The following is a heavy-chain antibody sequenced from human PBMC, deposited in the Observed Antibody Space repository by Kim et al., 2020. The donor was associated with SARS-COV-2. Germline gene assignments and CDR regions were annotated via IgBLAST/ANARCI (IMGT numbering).Heavy chain of an antibody. CDR3: ARATITGTTS. D-gene: IGHD1-7*01. J-gene: IGHJ4*02. Sequence: SETLSLTCTVSGGSISSYYWSWIRQPPGKGLEWIGYIYYSGSTNYNPSLKSRVTISVDTSKNQFSLKLSSVTTADTAVYYCARATITGTTSWGQGTLVTVSS. V-gene: IGHV4-59*01. CDR1: GGSISSYY. CDR2: IYYSGST.